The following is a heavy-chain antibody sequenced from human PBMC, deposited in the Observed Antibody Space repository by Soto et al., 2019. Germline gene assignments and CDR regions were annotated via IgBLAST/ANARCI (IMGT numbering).Heavy chain of an antibody. Sequence: PSETLSLTCTVSGGSIRNVYWSWIRQPPGKRLEWIGFIFHSGNAKYNPSLKSRVTISIDTSKSQFSLSLDSVTAADTAVYFCARAHAPILPLVYWGLEAL. J-gene: IGHJ4*01. CDR3: ARAHAPILPLVY. CDR2: IFHSGNA. V-gene: IGHV4-59*01. D-gene: IGHD2-15*01. CDR1: GGSIRNVY.